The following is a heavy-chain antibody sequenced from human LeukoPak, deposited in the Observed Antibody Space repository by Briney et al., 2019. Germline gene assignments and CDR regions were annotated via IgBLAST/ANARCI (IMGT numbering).Heavy chain of an antibody. Sequence: SETLSLTCAVYGGSFSGYYWSWIRQPPGKGLEWIGEINHSGSTNYNPSLKSRVTMSVDTSKNQFSLKLSSVTAADTAVYYCARFYDFWSGYYSYWFDPWGQGTLVTVSS. CDR3: ARFYDFWSGYYSYWFDP. CDR1: GGSFSGYY. V-gene: IGHV4-34*01. J-gene: IGHJ5*02. CDR2: INHSGST. D-gene: IGHD3-3*01.